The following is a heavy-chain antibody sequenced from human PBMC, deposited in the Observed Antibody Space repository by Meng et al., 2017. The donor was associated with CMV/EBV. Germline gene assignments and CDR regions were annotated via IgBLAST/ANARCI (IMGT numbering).Heavy chain of an antibody. D-gene: IGHD3-10*01. CDR1: GGSISSSSYS. CDR3: ASLAGDY. V-gene: IGHV4-39*07. Sequence: QLQLQESGPGLVMPSDTTSFTCTVSGGSISSSSYSWGWIRQPPGKGLEWIGSIYYSGSTYYNPSLKSRVTISVDTSKNQFSLKLSSVTAADTAVYYCASLAGDYWGQGTLVTVSS. J-gene: IGHJ4*02. CDR2: IYYSGST.